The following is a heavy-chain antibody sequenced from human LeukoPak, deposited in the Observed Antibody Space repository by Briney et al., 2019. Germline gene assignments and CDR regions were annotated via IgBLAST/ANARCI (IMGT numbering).Heavy chain of an antibody. J-gene: IGHJ1*01. CDR3: ARDSYSSGWTSAEYFQH. V-gene: IGHV3-30*02. Sequence: GGSLRLSCAASGFTFSSYGMHWVRQAPGKGLEWVAFIRYDGSNKYYADSVKGRFTISRDNSKNTLYLQMNSLRAEDTAVYYCARDSYSSGWTSAEYFQHWGQGTLVTVSS. CDR1: GFTFSSYG. CDR2: IRYDGSNK. D-gene: IGHD6-19*01.